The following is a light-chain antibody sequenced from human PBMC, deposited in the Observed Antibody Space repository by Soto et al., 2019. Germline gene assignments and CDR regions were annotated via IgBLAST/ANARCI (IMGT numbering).Light chain of an antibody. J-gene: IGKJ1*01. V-gene: IGKV3-15*01. Sequence: EIVMTQSPATLSVSPGERVTLSCRASQSVSSSLAWYQQNPGQAPRLLIYAASARATGIPDRFSGSGSGTEFTLTISSLQSEDFAVYYCQQYGSSGTFGQGTKVEIK. CDR3: QQYGSSGT. CDR1: QSVSSS. CDR2: AAS.